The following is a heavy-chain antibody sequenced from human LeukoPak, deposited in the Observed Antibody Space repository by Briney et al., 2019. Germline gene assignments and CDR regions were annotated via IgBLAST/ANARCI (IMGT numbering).Heavy chain of an antibody. J-gene: IGHJ1*01. D-gene: IGHD2/OR15-2a*01. CDR2: ISSDESIT. CDR3: AITVHCSSTTDCYSYFHH. CDR1: GFTFSNYW. Sequence: PGGSLRLSCAASGFTFSNYWMHWVRQAPGKGLVWVSGISSDESITSYADSVKGRFTISRDNAKNTLYLQMNSLRAEDTAVYYCAITVHCSSTTDCYSYFHHWGQGTLVTVSS. V-gene: IGHV3-74*01.